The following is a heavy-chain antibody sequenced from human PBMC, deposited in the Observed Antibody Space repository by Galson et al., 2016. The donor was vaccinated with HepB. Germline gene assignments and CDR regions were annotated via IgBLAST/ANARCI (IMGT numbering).Heavy chain of an antibody. V-gene: IGHV5-51*03. CDR1: GYTFTYFW. D-gene: IGHD3-10*01. J-gene: IGHJ6*02. Sequence: QSGAEVKKPGESLKISCKGSGYTFTYFWIAWVRQMPGKGLEWMGIIYPDDSDIRYSPSFQGQVTISVAQSISTAYLEWSSLQASDTARYYCARRGSFTPMDVWGQGTTVTVSS. CDR3: ARRGSFTPMDV. CDR2: IYPDDSDI.